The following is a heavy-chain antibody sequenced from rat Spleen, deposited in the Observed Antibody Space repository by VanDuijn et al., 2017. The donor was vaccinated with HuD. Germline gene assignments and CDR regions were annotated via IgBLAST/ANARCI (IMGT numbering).Heavy chain of an antibody. CDR3: IKVLGNWVAY. D-gene: IGHD5-1*01. Sequence: EVKLVESGGGLVQPGRSLKLSCAASGFTFDDYGMAWVRQAPKNGLEWVASINWGGSSTYYLDNVKGRFTISRDNAKNALYLQMNNLRSEDTAIYYCIKVLGNWVAYWGQGTLVTVSS. V-gene: IGHV5-36*01. J-gene: IGHJ3*01. CDR1: GFTFDDYG. CDR2: INWGGSST.